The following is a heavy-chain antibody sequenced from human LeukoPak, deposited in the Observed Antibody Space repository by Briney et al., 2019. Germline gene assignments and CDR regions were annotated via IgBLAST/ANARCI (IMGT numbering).Heavy chain of an antibody. D-gene: IGHD5-18*01. CDR1: GFTFSSYA. Sequence: GGSLRLSCAASGFTFSSYAMHWVRQAPGKGLEWVAVISYDGSNKYYADSVKGRFTISRDNSKNTLFLQMNSLRAEDTAVYYCARDLGGYSYGPPGDYWGQGTLVTVSS. J-gene: IGHJ4*02. CDR2: ISYDGSNK. V-gene: IGHV3-30-3*01. CDR3: ARDLGGYSYGPPGDY.